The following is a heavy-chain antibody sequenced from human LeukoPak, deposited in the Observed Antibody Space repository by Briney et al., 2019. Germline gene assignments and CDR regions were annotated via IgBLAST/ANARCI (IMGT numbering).Heavy chain of an antibody. CDR3: ARTNDYGGSTAYYYYYGMDV. J-gene: IGHJ6*02. CDR1: GFTFSSYA. V-gene: IGHV3-30-3*01. D-gene: IGHD4-23*01. CDR2: ISYDGSNK. Sequence: HSGGSLRLSCAASGFTFSSYAMSWVRQAPGKGLEWVAVISYDGSNKYYADSVKGRFTISRDNSKNTLYLQMNSLRAEDTAVYYCARTNDYGGSTAYYYYYGMDVWGQGTTVTVSS.